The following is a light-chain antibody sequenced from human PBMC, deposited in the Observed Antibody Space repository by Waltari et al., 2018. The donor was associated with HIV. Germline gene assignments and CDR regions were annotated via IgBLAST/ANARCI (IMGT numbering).Light chain of an antibody. CDR1: QSVSSSY. V-gene: IGKV3-20*01. Sequence: EIVLTQSPGTLSLSPGERATLSCRVSQSVSSSYLAWYQQKPGQAPRLLISGASSRATGIPDRFSCSGSVTDFTLTISRLEPEDFALYFCQQYAYSPWTFGQGTKVEIK. CDR3: QQYAYSPWT. CDR2: GAS. J-gene: IGKJ1*01.